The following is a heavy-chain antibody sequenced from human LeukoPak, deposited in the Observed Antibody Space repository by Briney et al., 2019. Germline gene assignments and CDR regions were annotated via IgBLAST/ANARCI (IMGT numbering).Heavy chain of an antibody. CDR2: IIPIFGTA. CDR3: ARELSTVTTFPSYYYYGMDV. V-gene: IGHV1-69*13. D-gene: IGHD4-11*01. CDR1: GGTFISYA. J-gene: IGHJ6*02. Sequence: SVKVSCKASGGTFISYAISWVRQAPGQGLEWMGGIIPIFGTANYAQKFQGRVTITADESTSTAYMELSSLRSEDTAVYYCARELSTVTTFPSYYYYGMDVWGQGTTVTVSS.